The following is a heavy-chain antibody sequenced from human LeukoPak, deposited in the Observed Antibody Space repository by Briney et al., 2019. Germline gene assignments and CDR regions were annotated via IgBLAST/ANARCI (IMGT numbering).Heavy chain of an antibody. V-gene: IGHV4-31*03. CDR2: IHSSGNT. Sequence: SETLSLTCTVSGDSIGRGYYWVWIRQPPGKGLEWIGYIHSSGNTYYNPSLQNRLIISRDTNEDPLSLTLTSVTAADTAVYFCASGYGSGWLDSWGQGTQVTASS. J-gene: IGHJ5*01. CDR1: GDSIGRGYY. D-gene: IGHD5-18*01. CDR3: ASGYGSGWLDS.